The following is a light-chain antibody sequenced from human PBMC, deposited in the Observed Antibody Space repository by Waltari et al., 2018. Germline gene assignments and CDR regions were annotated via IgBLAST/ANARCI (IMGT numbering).Light chain of an antibody. CDR2: AAS. CDR1: QAISKE. V-gene: IGKV1-27*01. CDR3: QQDYTTPWT. Sequence: DIQMTQSPSSLSASVGDRVTVTCRVSQAISKELSWYQQKPGKAPTLLIYAASSLQTGVSSRFSGSGSGTDFTLTISSLQPEDVATYYCQQDYTTPWTFGRGTKVEIK. J-gene: IGKJ1*01.